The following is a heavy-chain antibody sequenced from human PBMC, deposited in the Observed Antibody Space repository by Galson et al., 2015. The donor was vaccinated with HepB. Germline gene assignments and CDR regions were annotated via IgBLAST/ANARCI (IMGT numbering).Heavy chain of an antibody. Sequence: SLRLSCAASGFTFSDHYMDWVRQAPGKGLEWVGRTRNKANSYTTEYAASVKGRFTISRDDSKNSLYLQMNSLKTENTAVYYCARAPLVGAKGAFDIWGQGTMVTVSS. J-gene: IGHJ3*02. V-gene: IGHV3-72*01. CDR1: GFTFSDHY. CDR3: ARAPLVGAKGAFDI. D-gene: IGHD1-26*01. CDR2: TRNKANSYTT.